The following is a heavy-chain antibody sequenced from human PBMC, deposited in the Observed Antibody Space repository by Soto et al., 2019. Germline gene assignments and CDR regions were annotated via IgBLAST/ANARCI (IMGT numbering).Heavy chain of an antibody. J-gene: IGHJ3*02. D-gene: IGHD3-16*01. V-gene: IGHV3-33*01. Sequence: GGPLRLSCAASVFTFRIYSMHWVRQSPGKGLEWVAVMWYDGTNKYYGESVKGRFTISRDNSENTLYLQMNSLRVEDTAVYYCARDATFGTKGGSFDIWGHGTLVTVS. CDR1: VFTFRIYS. CDR2: MWYDGTNK. CDR3: ARDATFGTKGGSFDI.